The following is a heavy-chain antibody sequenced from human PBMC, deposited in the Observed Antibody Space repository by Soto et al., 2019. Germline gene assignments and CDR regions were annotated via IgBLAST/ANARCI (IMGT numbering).Heavy chain of an antibody. V-gene: IGHV4-4*07. CDR2: IYTSGST. CDR3: ARVGSIAVAGALD. J-gene: IGHJ4*02. Sequence: QVQLQESGPGLVKPSETLSLTCTVSGGSISSYYWSWLRQPAGKGLEWIGRIYTSGSTNYNPSLKSRVTLSVDTSKNQFPRKLSSVPAADTAVYYCARVGSIAVAGALDWGQGTLVTVSS. D-gene: IGHD6-19*01. CDR1: GGSISSYY.